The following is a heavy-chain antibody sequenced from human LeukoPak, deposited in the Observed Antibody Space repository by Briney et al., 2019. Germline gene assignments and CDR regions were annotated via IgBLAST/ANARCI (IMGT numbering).Heavy chain of an antibody. V-gene: IGHV1-2*04. J-gene: IGHJ4*02. D-gene: IGHD3-10*01. CDR3: ARGLLWFGEPTLNY. CDR2: INPNSSGT. Sequence: ASVKVSCRASGYTFTGYYMHWVRQAPGQGLESMRWINPNSSGTNYAQKFQGWVTMTRDTSISTAYMELCRLRSDDTAVYYCARGLLWFGEPTLNYWGQGTLVTVSS. CDR1: GYTFTGYY.